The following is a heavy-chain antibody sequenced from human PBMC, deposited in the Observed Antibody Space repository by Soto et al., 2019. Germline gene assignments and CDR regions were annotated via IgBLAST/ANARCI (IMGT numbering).Heavy chain of an antibody. CDR2: INPNGGST. D-gene: IGHD6-6*01. CDR3: VRATAARQRDYSYHYYLHI. Sequence: QVQLVQSGAEVKKPGASVKVSCKASGYTFINYYIHWVRQAPGQGLEWMGVINPNGGSTVYAQKFQGRVTLPRATSTSTVYVELSSLRSDDTAVYFCVRATAARQRDYSYHYYLHIWGKGTTVTVSS. J-gene: IGHJ6*03. CDR1: GYTFINYY. V-gene: IGHV1-46*03.